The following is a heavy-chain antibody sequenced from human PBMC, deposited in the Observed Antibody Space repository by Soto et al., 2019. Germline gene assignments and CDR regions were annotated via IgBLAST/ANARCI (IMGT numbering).Heavy chain of an antibody. Sequence: GGSLRLSCAASGFTFSSYGMHWVRQAPGKGLEWVAVISYDGSNKYYADSVKGRFTISRDNSKNTLYLQMNSLRAEDTAVYYCARGSYDFWSGHQPLFDYWGQGTLVTVSS. D-gene: IGHD3-3*01. CDR2: ISYDGSNK. CDR3: ARGSYDFWSGHQPLFDY. V-gene: IGHV3-30*03. CDR1: GFTFSSYG. J-gene: IGHJ4*02.